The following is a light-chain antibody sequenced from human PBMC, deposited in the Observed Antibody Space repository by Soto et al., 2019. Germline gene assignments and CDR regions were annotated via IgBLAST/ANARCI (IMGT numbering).Light chain of an antibody. Sequence: EIVMTQSPATLSVSPGERATLSCRASQSVSSNLAWYQQKPGQAPRLLIYGASTRATCIPARCSGSGSGTEFTLTISSLQSEDFAGSYCQHDNNCPPKFTFGPGTKVDSK. J-gene: IGKJ3*01. V-gene: IGKV3-15*01. CDR1: QSVSSN. CDR3: QHDNNCPPKFT. CDR2: GAS.